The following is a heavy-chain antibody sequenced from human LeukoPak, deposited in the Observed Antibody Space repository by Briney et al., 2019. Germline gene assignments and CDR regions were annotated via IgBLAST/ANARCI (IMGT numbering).Heavy chain of an antibody. V-gene: IGHV1-69*13. CDR3: AREDEYCSSTSCYGY. J-gene: IGHJ4*02. CDR2: IIPIFGTA. D-gene: IGHD2-2*01. CDR1: GGTFSSYA. Sequence: ASVKVSCKASGGTFSSYAISWVRQAPGQGLEWMGGIIPIFGTANHAQKFQGRVTITADESTSTAYMELSSLRSEDTAVYYCAREDEYCSSTSCYGYWGQGTLVTVSS.